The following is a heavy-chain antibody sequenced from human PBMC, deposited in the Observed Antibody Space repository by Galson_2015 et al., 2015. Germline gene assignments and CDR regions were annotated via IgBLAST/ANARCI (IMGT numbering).Heavy chain of an antibody. CDR2: ISYDGNNK. J-gene: IGHJ4*02. CDR1: GFTFNNYA. CDR3: AREGWNWNSPGLFDH. V-gene: IGHV3-30-3*01. D-gene: IGHD1-7*01. Sequence: SLRLSCAASGFTFNNYAMHWVRQAPGKGLDWLAVISYDGNNKYYADSVQGRFSVSRDNSRHTLSLQMNSLGTEDTAVYYRAREGWNWNSPGLFDHWGQGTLVTVSS.